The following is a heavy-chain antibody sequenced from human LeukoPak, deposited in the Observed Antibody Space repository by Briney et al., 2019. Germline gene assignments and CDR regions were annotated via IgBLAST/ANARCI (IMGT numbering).Heavy chain of an antibody. D-gene: IGHD6-19*01. CDR2: IYYNGNT. V-gene: IGHV4-39*01. J-gene: IGHJ3*02. CDR3: ARLTALAGHRGAFDI. CDR1: GGSIGGHTFY. Sequence: SETLSLTCNVSGGSIGGHTFYWDWIRQPPGKGLEWISTIYYNGNTFYNPSLQSRVAISIDMSKSQFSLHLSSVTAADTAIYYCARLTALAGHRGAFDIWGPGTMVTVSS.